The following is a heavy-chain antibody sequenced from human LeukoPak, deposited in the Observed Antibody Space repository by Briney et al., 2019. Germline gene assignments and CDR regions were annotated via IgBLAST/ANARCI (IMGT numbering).Heavy chain of an antibody. CDR1: GYTFSSYD. CDR3: ARGTPYCDSASCYNF. CDR2: MNPNSGNT. D-gene: IGHD2-2*02. V-gene: IGHV1-8*01. J-gene: IGHJ4*02. Sequence: ASVKVSCKASGYTFSSYDINWVRQATGQGLEWMGWMNPNSGNTGYAKKFQGRVTMTRDTSISTAYMELSSLRSEDTAVYYCARGTPYCDSASCYNFWGQGTLVTVSS.